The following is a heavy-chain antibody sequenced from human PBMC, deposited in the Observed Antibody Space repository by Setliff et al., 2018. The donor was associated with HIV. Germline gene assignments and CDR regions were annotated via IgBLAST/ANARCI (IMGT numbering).Heavy chain of an antibody. Sequence: ASVKVSCKTSGYIFSTYTIHWIRQAPGQRPEWMGWINTDNGNTGYSQKFEDRVSMTRDTSANIVYMELTSLKSEDMAVYYCARVWPQSIGFDCWGQGTLVTVSS. J-gene: IGHJ4*02. CDR3: ARVWPQSIGFDC. CDR2: INTDNGNT. V-gene: IGHV1-3*04. CDR1: GYIFSTYT. D-gene: IGHD2-21*01.